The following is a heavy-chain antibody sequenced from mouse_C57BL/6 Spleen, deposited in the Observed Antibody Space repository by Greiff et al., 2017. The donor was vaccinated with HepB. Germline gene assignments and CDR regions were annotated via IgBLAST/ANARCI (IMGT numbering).Heavy chain of an antibody. CDR3: ARGRITTVVAPFDY. D-gene: IGHD1-1*01. Sequence: EVQLQQSGPELVKPGASVKISCKASGYTFTDYYMNWVKQSHGKSLEWIGDINPNNGGTSYNQKFKGKAILTVDKSSSTAYMELRSLTSEDSAVYYCARGRITTVVAPFDYWGQGTTLTVSS. CDR1: GYTFTDYY. CDR2: INPNNGGT. V-gene: IGHV1-26*01. J-gene: IGHJ2*01.